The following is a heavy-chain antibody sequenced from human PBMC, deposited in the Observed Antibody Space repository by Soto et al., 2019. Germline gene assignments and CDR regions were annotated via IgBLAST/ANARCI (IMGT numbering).Heavy chain of an antibody. CDR3: AKGSCSGGSCFRFDY. D-gene: IGHD2-15*01. V-gene: IGHV3-23*01. CDR1: GFTFTAYA. Sequence: EVQLLESGGGLVQPGGSLRLSCAASGFTFTAYAMSWVRQAPGKGLEGISIISGRGDDTNYADSVKGRFTISRDNSKNTVYLQMNSLRAEDTAIYYCAKGSCSGGSCFRFDYWGQGTLVTVSS. J-gene: IGHJ4*02. CDR2: ISGRGDDT.